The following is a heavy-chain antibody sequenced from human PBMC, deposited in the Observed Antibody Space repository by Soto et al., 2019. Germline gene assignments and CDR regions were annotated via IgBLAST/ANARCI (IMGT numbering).Heavy chain of an antibody. J-gene: IGHJ3*02. Sequence: GGSLRLSCAASGFTFSSYSMNWVRQAPGKGLEWVSYISSSSSTIYYADSVKGRFTISRDNAKNSLYLQMNSLRAEDTAVYYCARDWSGGRGSDAFDIWGQGTMVTVSS. D-gene: IGHD2-15*01. CDR3: ARDWSGGRGSDAFDI. V-gene: IGHV3-48*01. CDR1: GFTFSSYS. CDR2: ISSSSSTI.